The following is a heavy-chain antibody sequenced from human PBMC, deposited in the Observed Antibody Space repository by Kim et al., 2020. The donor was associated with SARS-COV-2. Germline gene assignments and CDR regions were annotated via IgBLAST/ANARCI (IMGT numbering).Heavy chain of an antibody. V-gene: IGHV3-23*03. D-gene: IGHD3-16*01. Sequence: GGSLRLSCAASGFTLSSYDISWVRQAPGKGLEWVSVIYSGGRNTYYADFVKGRFIISRDVMKSTLFLQMSSLGAEDTALYYCAKIYRYDIWGNFYFDYWGRGPLVTVSS. CDR1: GFTLSSYD. CDR2: IYSGGRNT. J-gene: IGHJ4*02. CDR3: AKIYRYDIWGNFYFDY.